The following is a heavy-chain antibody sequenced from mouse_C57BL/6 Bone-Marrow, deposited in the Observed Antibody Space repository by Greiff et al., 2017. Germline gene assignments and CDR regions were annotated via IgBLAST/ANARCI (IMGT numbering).Heavy chain of an antibody. CDR1: GYSFTSYY. Sequence: VQLQQSGPELVKPGASVKISCKASGYSFTSYYIHWVKQRPGQGLEWIGWIYPGSGNTKYNEKFKGKATLTADTSSSTAYMQLSSLTSEDSAVYYCARYYDYDLAWFAYWGQGTLVTVSA. V-gene: IGHV1-66*01. D-gene: IGHD2-4*01. CDR2: IYPGSGNT. CDR3: ARYYDYDLAWFAY. J-gene: IGHJ3*01.